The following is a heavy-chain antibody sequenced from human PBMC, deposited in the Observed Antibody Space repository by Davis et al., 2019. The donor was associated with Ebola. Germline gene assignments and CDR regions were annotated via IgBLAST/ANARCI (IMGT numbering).Heavy chain of an antibody. J-gene: IGHJ4*02. CDR1: GFTFSSYA. V-gene: IGHV3-23*01. D-gene: IGHD6-13*01. CDR2: ISGSGGST. Sequence: GESLMISCAASGFTFSSYAMSWLRQAPGKGLEWVSAISGSGGSTYYADSVKGRFTISRDTSKNTLYVQMNGLRADDTAVYYCARGAGSSWPAYFDYWGQGTLVTVSS. CDR3: ARGAGSSWPAYFDY.